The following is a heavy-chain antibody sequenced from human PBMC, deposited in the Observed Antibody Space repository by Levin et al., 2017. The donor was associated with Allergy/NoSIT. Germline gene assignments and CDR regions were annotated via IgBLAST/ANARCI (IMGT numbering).Heavy chain of an antibody. V-gene: IGHV1-69*04. CDR1: GYTFTSYA. CDR3: ARNKYYDILIDH. D-gene: IGHD3-9*01. J-gene: IGHJ5*02. CDR2: IIPMPDIT. Sequence: ASVKVSCKASGYTFTSYAISWVRQAPGQGLEWMARIIPMPDITNYAQKFQGRVTITADKSTNTAYMELSSLRSEDTAVYYCARNKYYDILIDHWGQGTLVTVSS.